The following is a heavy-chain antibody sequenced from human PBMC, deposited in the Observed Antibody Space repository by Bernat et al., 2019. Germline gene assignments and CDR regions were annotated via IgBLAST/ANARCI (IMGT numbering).Heavy chain of an antibody. D-gene: IGHD5-24*01. V-gene: IGHV3-7*04. CDR2: IKEDGSET. Sequence: EVQLVESGGGLIQPGGSLRLSCEASGFIFSNAYMGWVRQAPGKGLEWVANIKEDGSETFYVDSVKGRFTISRDNAKNSLYLQMNSLRAEDTAVYYCARFGVGYTSWGQGTLVTVSS. CDR1: GFIFSNAY. CDR3: ARFGVGYTS. J-gene: IGHJ5*02.